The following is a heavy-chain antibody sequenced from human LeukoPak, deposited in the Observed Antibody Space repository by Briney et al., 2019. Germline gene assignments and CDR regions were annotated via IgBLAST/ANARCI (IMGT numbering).Heavy chain of an antibody. V-gene: IGHV4-39*01. J-gene: IGHJ1*01. CDR3: ARRRYYDGSGYLE. Sequence: SETLSLTCSVSGDSVSRSDSYWDWIRQPPGKGLEWIGTIYYSGRTYYSPSLKSRVTMSVDPSNNQFSLSLRSVTAADTAVYYCARRRYYDGSGYLEWGQGTLLSVSS. CDR2: IYYSGRT. D-gene: IGHD3-22*01. CDR1: GDSVSRSDSY.